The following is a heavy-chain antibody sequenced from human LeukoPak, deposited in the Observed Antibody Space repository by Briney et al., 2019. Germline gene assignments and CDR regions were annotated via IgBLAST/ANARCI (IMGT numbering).Heavy chain of an antibody. Sequence: GGSLRLSCAASGFTFSSYSMNWVRQAPGKGLEWVSSISSSSSHIYYADSMKGRFTISRDNAKNSLYLQMNSLRAEDTAVYYCARRLQYNWNDRHFDYWGQGTLVTVSS. V-gene: IGHV3-21*01. J-gene: IGHJ4*02. D-gene: IGHD1-20*01. CDR1: GFTFSSYS. CDR3: ARRLQYNWNDRHFDY. CDR2: ISSSSSHI.